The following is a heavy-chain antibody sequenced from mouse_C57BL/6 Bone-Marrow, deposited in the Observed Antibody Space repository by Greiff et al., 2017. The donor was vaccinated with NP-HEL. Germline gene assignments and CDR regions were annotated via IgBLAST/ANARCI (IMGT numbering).Heavy chain of an antibody. J-gene: IGHJ3*01. Sequence: EVKLEESGPGLVKPSQSLSLTCSVTGYSITSGYYWNWIRQFPGNKLEWMGYISYDGSNNYNPSLKNRISITRDTSKNQFFLTLNSVTTEDTGTYYCARDRMTTVVLGFAYWGEGTLVTVSA. CDR1: GYSITSGYY. CDR2: ISYDGSN. D-gene: IGHD1-1*01. V-gene: IGHV3-6*01. CDR3: ARDRMTTVVLGFAY.